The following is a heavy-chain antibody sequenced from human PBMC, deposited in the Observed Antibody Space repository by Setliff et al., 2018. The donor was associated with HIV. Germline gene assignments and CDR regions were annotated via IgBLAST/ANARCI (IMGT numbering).Heavy chain of an antibody. V-gene: IGHV1-18*04. CDR3: SRSGVPPYYYYGMDV. CDR1: GYTFTTYG. Sequence: ASVKVSCKASGYTFTTYGVNWVRQAPGQGLEWMGWINSYNGNTKFAQKFQGRVTVTTDTSTTTAFMELRSLRAGDTGIYYCSRSGVPPYYYYGMDVWGQGTTVTVSS. D-gene: IGHD3-10*01. J-gene: IGHJ6*02. CDR2: INSYNGNT.